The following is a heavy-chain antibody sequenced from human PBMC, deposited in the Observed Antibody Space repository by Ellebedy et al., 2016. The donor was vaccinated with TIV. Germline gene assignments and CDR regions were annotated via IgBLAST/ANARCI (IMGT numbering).Heavy chain of an antibody. J-gene: IGHJ4*02. V-gene: IGHV1-69*13. CDR1: GGTFSSYA. Sequence: AASVKVSCKASGGTFSSYAISWVRQAPGQGLEWMGGIIPIFGTANYAQKFQGRVTITADESTSTAYMELSSLRSEDTAVYYCARGGISTVTTLHWGQGTLVTVSS. CDR3: ARGGISTVTTLH. CDR2: IIPIFGTA. D-gene: IGHD4-17*01.